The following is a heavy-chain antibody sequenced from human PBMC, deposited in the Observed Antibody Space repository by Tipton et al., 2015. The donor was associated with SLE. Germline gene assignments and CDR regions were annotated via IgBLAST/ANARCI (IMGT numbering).Heavy chain of an antibody. J-gene: IGHJ4*02. V-gene: IGHV4-59*01. Sequence: TLSLTCTVSGGSISSYYWSWLRQPPGKGLEWIGYIYYSGSTNYNPSLKSRVTISVDTSKNQFSLKLSSVTAADTAVYYCASGEGLAAALFDYWGQGTLVTVSS. CDR1: GGSISSYY. D-gene: IGHD6-13*01. CDR3: ASGEGLAAALFDY. CDR2: IYYSGST.